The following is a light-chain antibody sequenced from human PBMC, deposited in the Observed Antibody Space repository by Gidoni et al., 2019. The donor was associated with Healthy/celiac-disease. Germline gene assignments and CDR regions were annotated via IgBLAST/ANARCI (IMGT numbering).Light chain of an antibody. Sequence: DIVMTQSPASLAVSLGERATINCKSSQSVFYSSNNKNYLAWYQQKPGQPPKLLIYWAATRESGVPDRFSGSGSGTDFTLTISSLQAEDVAVYYCQQYYSTPPLTFGGGTKVEIK. CDR2: WAA. V-gene: IGKV4-1*01. CDR1: QSVFYSSNNKNY. J-gene: IGKJ4*01. CDR3: QQYYSTPPLT.